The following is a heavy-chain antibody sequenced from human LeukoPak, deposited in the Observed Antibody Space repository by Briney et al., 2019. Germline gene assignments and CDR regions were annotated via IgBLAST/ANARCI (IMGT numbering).Heavy chain of an antibody. V-gene: IGHV3-7*01. CDR1: GFTFSSYW. J-gene: IGHJ5*02. Sequence: GGSLRLSCAASGFTFSSYWMSWVRQAPGKGLEWVAIIKQDGSEKYYVDSVKGRFTISRDNAKNSLYLQMNSLRAEDTALYYCARDWRLDWFDPWGQGTLVTVSS. CDR2: IKQDGSEK. D-gene: IGHD3-3*01. CDR3: ARDWRLDWFDP.